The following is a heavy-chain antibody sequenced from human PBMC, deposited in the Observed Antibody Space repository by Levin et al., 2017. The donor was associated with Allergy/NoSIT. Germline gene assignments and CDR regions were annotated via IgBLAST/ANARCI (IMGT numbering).Heavy chain of an antibody. Sequence: GESLKISCAASGFTFSSYSMNWVRQAPGKGLEWVSSISSSSSYIYYADSVKGRFTISRDNAKNSLYLQMNSLRAEDTAVYYCARDHYYDSSGYGIPIDYWGQGTLVTVSS. V-gene: IGHV3-21*01. D-gene: IGHD3-22*01. J-gene: IGHJ4*02. CDR1: GFTFSSYS. CDR3: ARDHYYDSSGYGIPIDY. CDR2: ISSSSSYI.